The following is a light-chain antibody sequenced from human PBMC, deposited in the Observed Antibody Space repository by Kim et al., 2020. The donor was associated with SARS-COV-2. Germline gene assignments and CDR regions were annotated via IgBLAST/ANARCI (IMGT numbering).Light chain of an antibody. CDR3: QQSYSTPYT. Sequence: DIQMTQSPSSLSASVGDRVTITCRASQSISSYLNWYQQKPGKAPKLLIYAASSLQSGVPSRFSGSGSGTVFTLTISSLQPEDFATYDCQQSYSTPYTFGQGTKLEI. CDR1: QSISSY. V-gene: IGKV1-39*01. CDR2: AAS. J-gene: IGKJ2*01.